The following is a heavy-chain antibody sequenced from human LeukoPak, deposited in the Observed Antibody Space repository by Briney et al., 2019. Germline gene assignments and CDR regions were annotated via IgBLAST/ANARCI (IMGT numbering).Heavy chain of an antibody. J-gene: IGHJ4*02. CDR2: ISWNSDTI. CDR1: GFTFGDYA. D-gene: IGHD3-10*01. CDR3: AKVGGLGSFYRSPYFAF. V-gene: IGHV3-9*01. Sequence: QPGRSLRLSCAAAGFTFGDYAMHWVRQAPGKGLEWVSGISWNSDTIAYADSVKGRFTISRDTAKNSLYLQMNSLRPEDTALYYCAKVGGLGSFYRSPYFAFWGQGTLVTVSS.